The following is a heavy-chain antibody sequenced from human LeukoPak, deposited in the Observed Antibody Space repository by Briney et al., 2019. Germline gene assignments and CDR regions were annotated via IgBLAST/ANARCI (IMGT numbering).Heavy chain of an antibody. V-gene: IGHV3-64*01. D-gene: IGHD3-3*01. Sequence: GGSLRLSCAASGFTFSSYAMHWVRQAPGKGLEYVSAISSNGGSTYYANSVKGRFTISRDNSKNTLYLQMGSLRAEDMAVYYCASLGYDFWSGYYDEAASDYWGQGTLVTVSS. J-gene: IGHJ4*02. CDR3: ASLGYDFWSGYYDEAASDY. CDR1: GFTFSSYA. CDR2: ISSNGGST.